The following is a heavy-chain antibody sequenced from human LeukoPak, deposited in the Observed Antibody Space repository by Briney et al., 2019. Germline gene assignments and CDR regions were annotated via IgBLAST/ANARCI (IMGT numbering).Heavy chain of an antibody. CDR1: GIIFGDYA. V-gene: IGHV3-49*04. D-gene: IGHD4-17*01. CDR2: IRSKAYGGTT. J-gene: IGHJ6*02. CDR3: ARDPDYGDPKLGYGLDV. Sequence: GRSLRLSCTGSGIIFGDYAMSWVRQAPGKGLEWVGFIRSKAYGGTTEYAASVKGRFTISRDDSESIAYLQLNSLKTEDTAVYYCARDPDYGDPKLGYGLDVWGQGTTVTVSS.